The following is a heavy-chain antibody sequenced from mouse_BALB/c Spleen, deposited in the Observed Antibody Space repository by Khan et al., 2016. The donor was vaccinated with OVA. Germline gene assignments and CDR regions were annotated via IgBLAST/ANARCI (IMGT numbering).Heavy chain of an antibody. CDR1: GFTFSDYY. CDR3: ARAGYGGFAY. D-gene: IGHD1-1*02. V-gene: IGHV5-4*02. Sequence: EVELVESGGGLVKPGGSLKLSCAASGFTFSDYYMYWVRQTPEKRLEWVATISDGGSSTYYLDSVKGRFTISRDNAKNSLYLQMSSLKSEDTAIYYCARAGYGGFAYWRQGTLVTVSA. CDR2: ISDGGSST. J-gene: IGHJ3*01.